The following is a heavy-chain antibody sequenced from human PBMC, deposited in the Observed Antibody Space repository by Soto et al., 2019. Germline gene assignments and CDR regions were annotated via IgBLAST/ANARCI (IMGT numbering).Heavy chain of an antibody. CDR1: GFTFSSYG. CDR2: KSYDGSNK. J-gene: IGHJ4*02. V-gene: IGHV3-30*18. D-gene: IGHD3-22*01. CDR3: AKDYYYDSSGYYYRQGKYYFDY. Sequence: QVQLVESGGGVVQPGRSLRLSCAASGFTFSSYGMHWVRQAPGKGLEWVAVKSYDGSNKYYADSVKGRFTISRDNSKNTLYLQMNSLRAEDTAVYYCAKDYYYDSSGYYYRQGKYYFDYWGQGTLVTVSS.